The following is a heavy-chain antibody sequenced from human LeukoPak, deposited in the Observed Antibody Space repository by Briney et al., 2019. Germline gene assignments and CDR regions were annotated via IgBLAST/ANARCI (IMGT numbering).Heavy chain of an antibody. Sequence: PSETLSLTCTVSGGSVSSGTYYWSWIRQPPGKGLEWIGYIYYSGSTNYNPTLKSRVTISVDTSKNQFSLKLSSVTAADTAVYYCARVGYYDYWYFDLWGRGTLVTVCS. V-gene: IGHV4-61*01. J-gene: IGHJ2*01. D-gene: IGHD3-22*01. CDR2: IYYSGST. CDR3: ARVGYYDYWYFDL. CDR1: GGSVSSGTYY.